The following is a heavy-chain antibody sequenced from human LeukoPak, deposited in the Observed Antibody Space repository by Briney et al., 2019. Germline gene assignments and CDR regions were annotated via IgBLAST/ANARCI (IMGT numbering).Heavy chain of an antibody. Sequence: ASVKVSCKASGYTFTSYAMGWVRQAPGQGLEWMGWISVYNGYTNYAQKFQGRVTMTTDTSASTAYMELRSLRSDDTAVYYCATRSHDSSGYYRTLGIWGQGTMVTVSS. CDR1: GYTFTSYA. D-gene: IGHD3-22*01. CDR3: ATRSHDSSGYYRTLGI. V-gene: IGHV1-18*01. J-gene: IGHJ3*02. CDR2: ISVYNGYT.